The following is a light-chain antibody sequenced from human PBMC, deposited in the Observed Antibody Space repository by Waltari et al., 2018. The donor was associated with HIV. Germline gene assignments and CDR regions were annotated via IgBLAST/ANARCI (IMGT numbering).Light chain of an antibody. J-gene: IGLJ1*01. V-gene: IGLV2-23*02. CDR1: SSDVGNYNY. CDR2: DVS. Sequence: QSALTQPASVSGSPGQSITISCTGTSSDVGNYNYVPWYQQHPGKAPKLMIYDVSKRPSGVSNRFSGSKSGNTASLTISGLQAEDEADYYCCSYAGSSTFVFGTGTKVTVL. CDR3: CSYAGSSTFV.